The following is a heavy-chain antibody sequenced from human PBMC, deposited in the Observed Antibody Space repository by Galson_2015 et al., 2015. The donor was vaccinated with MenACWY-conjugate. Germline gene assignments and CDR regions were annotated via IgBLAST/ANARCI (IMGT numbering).Heavy chain of an antibody. V-gene: IGHV6-1*01. J-gene: IGHJ3*02. CDR1: GDSVSSNSAA. Sequence: CAISGDSVSSNSAAWNWIRQSPSRGLEWLGRTYYRSKWYNDYAVSVKSRITINPDTSKNQFSLQLNSVTPEDTAVYYCARDLNYDSSGYLGTDAFDIWGQGTMVTVSS. CDR2: TYYRSKWYN. D-gene: IGHD3-22*01. CDR3: ARDLNYDSSGYLGTDAFDI.